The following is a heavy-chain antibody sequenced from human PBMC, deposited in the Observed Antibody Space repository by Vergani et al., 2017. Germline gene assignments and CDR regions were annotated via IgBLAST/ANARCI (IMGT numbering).Heavy chain of an antibody. Sequence: EVQLVESGGGLVQPGGSLRLSCAASGFTFSSYWMHWVRQAPGKGLVWVSRINSDGSSTSYADSVKGRFTIARDNAKNTLYLQMNSLRAEDTAVYYCARGGPQGAYISDYYYYCGMDVWGRGP. CDR1: GFTFSSYW. CDR2: INSDGSST. D-gene: IGHD1-26*01. CDR3: ARGGPQGAYISDYYYYCGMDV. J-gene: IGHJ6*02. V-gene: IGHV3-74*01.